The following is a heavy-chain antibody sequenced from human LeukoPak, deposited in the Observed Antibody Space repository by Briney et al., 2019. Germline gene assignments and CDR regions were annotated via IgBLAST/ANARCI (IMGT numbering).Heavy chain of an antibody. CDR2: IYYSGST. CDR3: ARGPYINYWFDP. J-gene: IGHJ5*02. Sequence: SETLSLTCTVSGGSISSYYWSWIRQPPGKGLEWIGYIYYSGSTNYNPSLKSRVTISVDTSKNQFSLKLSSVTAADTAVYYCARGPYINYWFDPWGQGTLVTVSS. D-gene: IGHD4-11*01. CDR1: GGSISSYY. V-gene: IGHV4-59*01.